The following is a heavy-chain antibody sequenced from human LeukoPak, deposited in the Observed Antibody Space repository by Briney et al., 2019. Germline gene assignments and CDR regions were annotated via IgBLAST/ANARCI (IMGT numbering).Heavy chain of an antibody. CDR2: INHSGST. V-gene: IGHV4-34*01. J-gene: IGHJ4*02. D-gene: IGHD2-2*02. Sequence: SGTLSLTCAVYGGSFSGYYWSRIRQPPGKGLEWIGEINHSGSTNYNPSLKSRVTISVDTSKNQFSLKLSSVTAADTAVYYCARGSCSSTSCYTRGLDYWGQGTLVTVSS. CDR1: GGSFSGYY. CDR3: ARGSCSSTSCYTRGLDY.